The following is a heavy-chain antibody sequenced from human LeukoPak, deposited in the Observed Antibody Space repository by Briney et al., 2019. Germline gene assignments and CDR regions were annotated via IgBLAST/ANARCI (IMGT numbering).Heavy chain of an antibody. CDR2: IWYDGSNK. V-gene: IGHV3-33*01. CDR3: ARDDSSVLYYFDY. J-gene: IGHJ4*02. CDR1: GFTFSSYG. Sequence: GRSLRLSCAASGFTFSSYGMHWVRQAPGKGLEWVAVIWYDGSNKYYADSVKGRFTISRDNSKNTLYLQMNSLRAEDTAVYYCARDDSSVLYYFDYWGQGTLVTVSS. D-gene: IGHD6-19*01.